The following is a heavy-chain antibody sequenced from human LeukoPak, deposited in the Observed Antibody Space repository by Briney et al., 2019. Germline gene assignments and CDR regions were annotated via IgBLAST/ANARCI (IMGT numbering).Heavy chain of an antibody. J-gene: IGHJ4*02. CDR1: GGPISSSSYY. D-gene: IGHD6-13*01. Sequence: SETLSLTCTVSGGPISSSSYYWAWIRQPPGKGLEWIGSIYYSGSAYYNPSLRSRVTISVDTSKNQFSLKLGSVTAADTAVYYCARRRVYSSTDFDYWGQGTLVTVSS. V-gene: IGHV4-39*01. CDR2: IYYSGSA. CDR3: ARRRVYSSTDFDY.